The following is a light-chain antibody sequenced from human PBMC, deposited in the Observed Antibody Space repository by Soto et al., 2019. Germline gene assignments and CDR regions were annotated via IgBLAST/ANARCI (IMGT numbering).Light chain of an antibody. V-gene: IGKV3-20*01. Sequence: EVVLTQSPGTLSLSPGEGATLSCRASQSVSSAYLAWYQQKPGQAPRLLIYATSTRATGIPDRFSGSGSWTDFTLTITRLEPEDVAVYYCQQYGPSPMYTFGQGTKLEIK. J-gene: IGKJ2*01. CDR2: ATS. CDR3: QQYGPSPMYT. CDR1: QSVSSAY.